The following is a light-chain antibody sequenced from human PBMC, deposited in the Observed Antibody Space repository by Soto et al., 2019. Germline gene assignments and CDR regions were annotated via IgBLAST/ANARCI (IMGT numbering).Light chain of an antibody. Sequence: SYELAQPPSVSVAPGQTARITCGGHNIRSKSVHWYQQRPGQAPVQVVYDDGDRPSWIPERFSGSNSGNTATLTISRVEAGDEADYYCQVWDSNSDHVVFGGGTKLT. V-gene: IGLV3-21*02. CDR2: DDG. CDR3: QVWDSNSDHVV. J-gene: IGLJ2*01. CDR1: NIRSKS.